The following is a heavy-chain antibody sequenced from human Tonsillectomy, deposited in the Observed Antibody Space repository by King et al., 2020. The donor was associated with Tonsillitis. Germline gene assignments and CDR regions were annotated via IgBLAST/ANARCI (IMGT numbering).Heavy chain of an antibody. CDR1: GGTFSSYA. CDR2: ITPMLGIS. J-gene: IGHJ6*03. D-gene: IGHD3-10*01. V-gene: IGHV1-69*09. CDR3: AREVGSGSYPDSYYYYYYMDV. Sequence: QLQLVQSGAEVKKPGSSVKVSCKASGGTFSSYAISWVRQAPGQGLEWMGRITPMLGISNHAQKFQDRVTITADKSTSTAYMDLSSLRSEDTAVYYCAREVGSGSYPDSYYYYYYMDVWGKGTTVTVS.